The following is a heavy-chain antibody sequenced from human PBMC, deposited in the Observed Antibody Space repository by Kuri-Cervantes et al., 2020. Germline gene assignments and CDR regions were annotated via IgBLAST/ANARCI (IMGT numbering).Heavy chain of an antibody. CDR3: ARVGHRYYNFWSVPVDY. CDR2: ISSSSSYI. Sequence: GGSRRPPCAAFGFPFSSCWMHWVRQTPGKGLEWVSSISSSSSYIYYADSVKGRFTISRDNAKNSLYLQMNSLRAEDTAVYYCARVGHRYYNFWSVPVDYWGQGTLVTVSS. J-gene: IGHJ4*02. V-gene: IGHV3-21*03. CDR1: GFPFSSCW. D-gene: IGHD3-3*01.